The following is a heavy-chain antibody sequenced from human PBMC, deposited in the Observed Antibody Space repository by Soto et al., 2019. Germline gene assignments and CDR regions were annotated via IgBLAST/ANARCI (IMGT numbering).Heavy chain of an antibody. CDR2: ISYDGSNK. V-gene: IGHV3-30*18. CDR3: AKVETPMYYYFGLVV. D-gene: IGHD2-15*01. Sequence: QVQLVESGGGVVQPGRSLRLSCAASGFTFSSFDMHWVRQAPGKGLEWVAVISYDGSNKYYADSVKGRFTISRDNSKKRLVLQRNSLRAEDTAVFYCAKVETPMYYYFGLVVWCQVTTDTVCS. CDR1: GFTFSSFD. J-gene: IGHJ6*02.